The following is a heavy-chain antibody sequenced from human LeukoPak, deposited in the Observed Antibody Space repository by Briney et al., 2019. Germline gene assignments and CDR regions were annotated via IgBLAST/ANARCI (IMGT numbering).Heavy chain of an antibody. CDR3: ARGLVNSAYDYYFYMDV. CDR2: INPSGTT. V-gene: IGHV4-34*01. J-gene: IGHJ6*03. D-gene: IGHD5-12*01. CDR1: GEPFSGYY. Sequence: SETLSLTCGVYGEPFSGYYWTWIRQPPGKGLEWIGEINPSGTTKYNPSLKSRVTISADASKNQVFLKLTSVTAADTALYYCARGLVNSAYDYYFYMDVWDKGTTVIVSS.